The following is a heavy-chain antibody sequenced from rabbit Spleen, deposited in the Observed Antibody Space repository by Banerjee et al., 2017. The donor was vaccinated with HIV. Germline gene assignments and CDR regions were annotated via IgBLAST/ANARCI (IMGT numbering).Heavy chain of an antibody. CDR3: VREVAAKFSL. CDR2: IDPVFGIT. Sequence: QLVESGGGLVQPGGSLKLSCKASGFSLTNYWMNWVRQAPGKGLEWIGYIDPVFGITYYANWVNGRFTISSHNAQNTLFLQLNSLTAADTATYFCVREVAAKFSLWGQGTLVTVS. CDR1: GFSLTNYW. D-gene: IGHD4-1*01. J-gene: IGHJ4*01. V-gene: IGHV1S7*01.